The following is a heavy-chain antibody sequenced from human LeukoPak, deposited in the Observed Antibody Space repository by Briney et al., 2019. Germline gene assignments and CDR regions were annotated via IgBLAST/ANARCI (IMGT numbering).Heavy chain of an antibody. CDR2: ISSSSSYI. D-gene: IGHD6-13*01. CDR1: GFTFSSYS. J-gene: IGHJ4*02. Sequence: GRSLRLSCAASGFTFSSYSMNWVRQAPGKGLEWVSSISSSSSYIYYADSVKGRFTISRDNAKNSLYLQMSSLRAEDTAVYYCARDSSSWYSPAPFWGQGTLVTVSS. CDR3: ARDSSSWYSPAPF. V-gene: IGHV3-21*01.